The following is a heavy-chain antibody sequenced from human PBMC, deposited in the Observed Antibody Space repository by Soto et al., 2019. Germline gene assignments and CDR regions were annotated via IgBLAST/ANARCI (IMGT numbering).Heavy chain of an antibody. CDR3: ATKTDYYGSGSYQAYYYYYGMDV. CDR1: GYTFTSYA. V-gene: IGHV1-3*05. Sequence: QVQLVQSGAEEKKPGVSVKVSCKASGYTFTSYAMHWVRQAPGQRLEWMGWINAGNGNTKYSQKFQGRVTITRDTSASTAYMELSSLRSEDTAVYYCATKTDYYGSGSYQAYYYYYGMDVWGQGTTVTVSS. J-gene: IGHJ6*02. D-gene: IGHD3-10*01. CDR2: INAGNGNT.